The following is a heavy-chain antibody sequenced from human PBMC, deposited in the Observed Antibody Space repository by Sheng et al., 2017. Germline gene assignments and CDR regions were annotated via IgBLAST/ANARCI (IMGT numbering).Heavy chain of an antibody. D-gene: IGHD4-17*01. CDR3: ARHPTTVTTHGYYYFDY. CDR1: GFTFSDYY. V-gene: IGHV3-11*05. J-gene: IGHJ4*02. CDR2: ISSSTSYT. Sequence: QVQLVESGGGLVKSGGSLRLSCAASGFTFSDYYMSWIRQAPGKGLEWVSYISSSTSYTNYADSVKGRFTISRDNAKNSLFLQMNSLRAEDTAVYYCARHPTTVTTHGYYYFDYWGRGNPSVTVSS.